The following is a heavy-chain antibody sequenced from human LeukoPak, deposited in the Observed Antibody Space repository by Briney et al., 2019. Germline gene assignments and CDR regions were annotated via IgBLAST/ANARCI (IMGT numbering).Heavy chain of an antibody. Sequence: SVKVSCKASGGTFSSYTISWVRQAPGQGLEGMGRIIPILGIANYAQKFQGRVTITADNSTSTAYMELSSLRSEDTAVYYCARGIPYYYDSSGYPNYPYYFDYWGQGTLVTVSS. D-gene: IGHD3-22*01. CDR2: IIPILGIA. CDR3: ARGIPYYYDSSGYPNYPYYFDY. V-gene: IGHV1-69*02. J-gene: IGHJ4*02. CDR1: GGTFSSYT.